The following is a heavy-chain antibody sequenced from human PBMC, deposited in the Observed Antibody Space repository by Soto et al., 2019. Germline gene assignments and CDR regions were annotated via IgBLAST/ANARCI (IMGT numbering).Heavy chain of an antibody. Sequence: QVQLQESGPGLVKPSETLSLTCTVSGGSISSYYWSWIRQPPGKGLEWIGYIYYSGSTNYNPSLKGRVTISVDTSKNQFSLKLSSVTAADTAVYYCAGGRLTGTAGVCAFDIWGQGTMVTVSS. CDR3: AGGRLTGTAGVCAFDI. CDR2: IYYSGST. J-gene: IGHJ3*02. D-gene: IGHD1-20*01. CDR1: GGSISSYY. V-gene: IGHV4-59*01.